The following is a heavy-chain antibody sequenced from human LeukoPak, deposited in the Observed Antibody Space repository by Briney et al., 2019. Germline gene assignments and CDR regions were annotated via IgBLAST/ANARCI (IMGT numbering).Heavy chain of an antibody. V-gene: IGHV3-30*18. CDR1: GFTFSSYD. CDR2: ISYDGSNK. CDR3: AKDSGGGTFDY. J-gene: IGHJ4*02. D-gene: IGHD2-15*01. Sequence: GRSLRLSCAASGFTFSSYDIHWVRQAPGKGLEWVAVISYDGSNKYYADSVKGRFTISRDNPKNTLYLQMNSLRAEDAAVYYCAKDSGGGTFDYWGQGTLVTVSS.